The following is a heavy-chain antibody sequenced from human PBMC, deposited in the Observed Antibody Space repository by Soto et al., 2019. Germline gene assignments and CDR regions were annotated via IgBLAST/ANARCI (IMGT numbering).Heavy chain of an antibody. D-gene: IGHD5-18*01. CDR3: ARVLVDTAMVIFDY. Sequence: SETLSLTCAVSGGSISSSNWWSWVRQPPGKGLEWIGEIYHSGSTNYNPSLKSRVTISVDKSKNQFSLKLSSVTAADTAVYYCARVLVDTAMVIFDYWGQGTLVTSPQ. CDR1: GGSISSSNW. J-gene: IGHJ4*02. CDR2: IYHSGST. V-gene: IGHV4-4*02.